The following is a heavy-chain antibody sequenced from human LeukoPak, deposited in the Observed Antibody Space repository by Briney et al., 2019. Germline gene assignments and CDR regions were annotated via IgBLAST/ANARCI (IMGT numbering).Heavy chain of an antibody. J-gene: IGHJ4*02. Sequence: GGSLRLSCAASGLTFRSYSMNSLHHAPGQGLEWVLFISISRSYIYYANSVKGRLTISRDNAHNSLYLQINSLTAEDTAVYYCARDTTWIQLWQFDCSGQGTLVTVSS. CDR3: ARDTTWIQLWQFDC. D-gene: IGHD5-18*01. V-gene: IGHV3-21*01. CDR1: GLTFRSYS. CDR2: ISISRSYI.